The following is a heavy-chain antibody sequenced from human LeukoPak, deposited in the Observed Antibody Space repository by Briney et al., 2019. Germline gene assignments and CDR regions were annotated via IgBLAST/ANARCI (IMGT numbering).Heavy chain of an antibody. V-gene: IGHV1-18*04. J-gene: IGHJ5*02. Sequence: ASVKVSCKASGYTFTGYYMHWVRQAPGQGLEWMGWISAYNGNTNYAQKLQGRVTMTTDTSTSTAYMELRSLRSDDTAVYYCAREYSSGPLDPWGQGTLVTVSS. CDR3: AREYSSGPLDP. D-gene: IGHD6-19*01. CDR1: GYTFTGYY. CDR2: ISAYNGNT.